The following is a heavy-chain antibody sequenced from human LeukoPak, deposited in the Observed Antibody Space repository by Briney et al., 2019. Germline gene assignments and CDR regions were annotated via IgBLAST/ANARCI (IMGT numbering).Heavy chain of an antibody. Sequence: SETLSLTCTVSGGSISSYYWNWIRQPAGKGLEWIGYIYYSGSTNYNPSLKSRVTISVDTSKNQFSLKLSSVTAADTAVYYCASYWGGRFDYWGQGTLVTVSS. CDR2: IYYSGST. V-gene: IGHV4-59*01. CDR3: ASYWGGRFDY. J-gene: IGHJ4*02. D-gene: IGHD7-27*01. CDR1: GGSISSYY.